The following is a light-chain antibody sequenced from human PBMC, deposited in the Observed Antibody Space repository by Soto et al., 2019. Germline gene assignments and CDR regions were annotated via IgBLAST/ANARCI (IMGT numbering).Light chain of an antibody. J-gene: IGKJ1*01. CDR3: QQYNSYPWT. Sequence: DIQLTQSPSTLSAPVGDRVTITCRSSQSIRSWLAWYQQKPGKAPKLLIYKASSLASVVPSMFSGSGSGTEFTLTISSLQPDDFANYYCQQYNSYPWTFGQGTKVEIK. CDR1: QSIRSW. V-gene: IGKV1-5*03. CDR2: KAS.